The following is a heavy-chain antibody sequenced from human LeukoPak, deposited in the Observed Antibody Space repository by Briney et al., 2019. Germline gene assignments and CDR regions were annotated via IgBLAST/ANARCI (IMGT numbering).Heavy chain of an antibody. CDR1: GGSISSYY. J-gene: IGHJ6*03. Sequence: SETLSLTCTVSGGSISSYYWSWIRQPPGKGLEWIGYIYYSGSTNYNPSLKSRVTISVDTSKNQFSLKLSSVTAADTAVYYCATYMGYYYMEVWGKGTTVTVSS. CDR2: IYYSGST. V-gene: IGHV4-59*01. D-gene: IGHD2-2*02. CDR3: ATYMGYYYMEV.